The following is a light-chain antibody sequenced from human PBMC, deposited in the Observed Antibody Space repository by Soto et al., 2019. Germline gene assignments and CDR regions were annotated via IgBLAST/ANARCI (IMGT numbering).Light chain of an antibody. CDR1: SSDVGADNY. J-gene: IGLJ2*01. CDR2: GVS. Sequence: QSALTQPASVSGSPGQSITISCTGSSSDVGADNYVPWYQQHPGTAPELLIYGVSPRPSGISDRFSGSKSDTTASLTISGLQAEDEADYYCNSYASSRTVVFGGGTKLTVL. CDR3: NSYASSRTVV. V-gene: IGLV2-14*03.